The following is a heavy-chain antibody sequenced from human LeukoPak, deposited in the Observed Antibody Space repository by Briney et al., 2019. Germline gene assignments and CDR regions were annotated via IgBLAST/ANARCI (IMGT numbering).Heavy chain of an antibody. CDR3: ARGRRRYCSGGSCRARYYYYMDV. CDR1: GYTFTSYG. V-gene: IGHV1-18*01. J-gene: IGHJ6*03. Sequence: GASVKVSCKASGYTFTSYGISWVRQAPGQGLEWMGWISAYNGNTNYAQKFQGRVTITRNTSISTAYMELSSLRSEDTAVYYCARGRRRYCSGGSCRARYYYYMDVWGKGTTVTVS. D-gene: IGHD2-15*01. CDR2: ISAYNGNT.